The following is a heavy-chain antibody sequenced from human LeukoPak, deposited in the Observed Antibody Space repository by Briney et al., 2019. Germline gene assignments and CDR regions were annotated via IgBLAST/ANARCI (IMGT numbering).Heavy chain of an antibody. CDR1: GGTFSSYA. CDR2: IIPILGIA. J-gene: IGHJ4*02. V-gene: IGHV1-69*04. D-gene: IGHD3-10*01. Sequence: SVKVSCKASGGTFSSYAISWVRQAPGQGLEWMGRIIPILGIANYAQKFQGRVTITADKSTSTAYVELSSLRSEDTAVYYCARIERFGELPPLDYWGQGTLVTVSS. CDR3: ARIERFGELPPLDY.